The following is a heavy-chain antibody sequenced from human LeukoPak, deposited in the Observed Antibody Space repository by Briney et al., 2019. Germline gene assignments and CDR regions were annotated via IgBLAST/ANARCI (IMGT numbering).Heavy chain of an antibody. V-gene: IGHV1-18*01. CDR3: ARARNVMVIGDV. J-gene: IGHJ6*04. CDR2: ISAHSGDT. CDR1: GYTFTNFG. Sequence: ASVKVSCKASGYTFTNFGITWVRQAPGQGLEWMGWISAHSGDTNYAQKLQDRVTMTTDTSSNTAYLELRSLRSDESAVYYCARARNVMVIGDVWGKGTTVIVSS. D-gene: IGHD2/OR15-2a*01.